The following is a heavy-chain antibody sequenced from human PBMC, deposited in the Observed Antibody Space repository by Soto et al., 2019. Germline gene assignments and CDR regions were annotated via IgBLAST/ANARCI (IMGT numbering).Heavy chain of an antibody. D-gene: IGHD3-9*01. V-gene: IGHV2-5*02. CDR2: IYWDDSK. CDR3: AQKGPEDWPLDY. CDR1: GFSLSTSGVG. Sequence: QITLKESGPTLVRPTQTITLTCAFSGFSLSTSGVGVGWIRQPPGKALEWLAVIYWDDSKHYSPSLRSRLTITKDTSTNQVVLTMTNMDPTDTGTYYCAQKGPEDWPLDYWGQGTLVTVSS. J-gene: IGHJ4*02.